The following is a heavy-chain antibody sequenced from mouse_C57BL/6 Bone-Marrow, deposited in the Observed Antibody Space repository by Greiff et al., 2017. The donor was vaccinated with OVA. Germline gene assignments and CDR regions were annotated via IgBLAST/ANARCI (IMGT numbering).Heavy chain of an antibody. Sequence: QVQLQQSGAELVKPGASVKLSCKASGYTFTSYWMHWVKQRPGQGLEWIGYINPCSGYTKYNQKFKDKATLTADKSSSTAYLQLSSLTYEDSAVDYYARRWLLRRGFGYWGQGTTLTVSS. J-gene: IGHJ2*01. V-gene: IGHV1-7*01. CDR1: GYTFTSYW. CDR2: INPCSGYT. CDR3: ARRWLLRRGFGY. D-gene: IGHD2-3*01.